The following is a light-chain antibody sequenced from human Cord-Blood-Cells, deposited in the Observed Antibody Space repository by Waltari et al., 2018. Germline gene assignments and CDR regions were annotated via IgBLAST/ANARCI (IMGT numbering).Light chain of an antibody. J-gene: IGLJ2*01. CDR2: DVS. V-gene: IGLV2-14*01. Sequence: QSALTQPASVSGSPGQSITISCTGTSSDVGGYNYVSWYQQHPGKAPKPIIYDVSNRPSGVSNRFSGSKSGNTASLTISGLQAEDEADYYCSSYTSSSTPLFGGGTKLTVL. CDR1: SSDVGGYNY. CDR3: SSYTSSSTPL.